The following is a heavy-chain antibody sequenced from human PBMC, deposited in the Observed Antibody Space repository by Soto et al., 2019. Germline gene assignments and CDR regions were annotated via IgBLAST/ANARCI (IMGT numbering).Heavy chain of an antibody. CDR2: MNPNSGNT. D-gene: IGHD3-9*01. J-gene: IGHJ6*02. CDR1: GYTFTSYD. V-gene: IGHV1-8*01. CDR3: ARDRVDDILTASGLKNYYYGMDV. Sequence: ASVKVSFKASGYTFTSYDINWVRQATGQGLEWMGWMNPNSGNTGYAQKFQGRVTMTRNTSISTAYMELSSLRSEDTAVYYCARDRVDDILTASGLKNYYYGMDVWGQGTTVTVSS.